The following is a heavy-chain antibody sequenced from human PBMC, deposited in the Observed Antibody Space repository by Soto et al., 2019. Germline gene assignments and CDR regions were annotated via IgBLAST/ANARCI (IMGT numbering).Heavy chain of an antibody. D-gene: IGHD6-13*01. V-gene: IGHV3-7*03. Sequence: PGGSLRLSCVASGFTFSSYWMSWVRQAPGKGLEWVANIKQDGSEKYYVDSVKGRFTISRDNAKNSLYLQMNSLRAEDTAVYYCARFEIAAAGTGYYYGMDVWGQGTTVTVSS. CDR3: ARFEIAAAGTGYYYGMDV. CDR2: IKQDGSEK. J-gene: IGHJ6*02. CDR1: GFTFSSYW.